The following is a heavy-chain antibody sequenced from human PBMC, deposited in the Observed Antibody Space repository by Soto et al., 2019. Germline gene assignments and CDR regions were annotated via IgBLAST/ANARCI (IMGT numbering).Heavy chain of an antibody. CDR2: VSYDEVNK. D-gene: IGHD6-6*01. Sequence: GGSLRLSCEASGFTFSNFGIHWVRQARGKGLEWLAVVSYDEVNKFYADSVRGRFTISRDNSKDTAYLQINSLRPDDTAMYFCAKVMTEYSGVAIDYWGQGTLVTVSS. CDR1: GFTFSNFG. V-gene: IGHV3-30*18. CDR3: AKVMTEYSGVAIDY. J-gene: IGHJ4*02.